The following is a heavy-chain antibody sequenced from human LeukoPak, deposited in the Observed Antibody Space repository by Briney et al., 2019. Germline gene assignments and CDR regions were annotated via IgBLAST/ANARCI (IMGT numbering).Heavy chain of an antibody. CDR3: ARVADRYYYMDV. Sequence: GGSLRLSCAASGFTFSSYDMHWVRQATGKGLEWVSAIGTAGDTYYPGSVKGRFTISRENAKNSLYLQMNSLRAGDTAVYYCARVADRYYYMDVWGKGTTVTVSS. V-gene: IGHV3-13*01. CDR2: IGTAGDT. J-gene: IGHJ6*03. CDR1: GFTFSSYD.